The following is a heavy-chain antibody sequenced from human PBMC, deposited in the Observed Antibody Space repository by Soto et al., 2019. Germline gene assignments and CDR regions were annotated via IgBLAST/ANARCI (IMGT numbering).Heavy chain of an antibody. CDR1: GFTFSSYG. Sequence: GGSLRLSCAASGFTFSSYGMHWVRQAPGKGLKWVAVISYDGSNKYYADSVKGRFTISRDNSKNTLYLQMNSLRAEDTAVYYCAKIKFTPLELQGYYMDVWGKGTTVTVSS. D-gene: IGHD1-7*01. CDR2: ISYDGSNK. V-gene: IGHV3-30*18. J-gene: IGHJ6*03. CDR3: AKIKFTPLELQGYYMDV.